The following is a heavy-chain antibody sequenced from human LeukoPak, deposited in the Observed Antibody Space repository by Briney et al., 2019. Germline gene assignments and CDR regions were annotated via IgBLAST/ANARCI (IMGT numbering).Heavy chain of an antibody. Sequence: ASVKVSCKASGYTFTSYYMHWVRQAPGQGLEWMGIINPSGGSTSYAQKFQGRVTMTRDTSTSTVYMELSSLRSEDTAVYYCAKDSSIFGVVTYLDYWGQGTLVTVSS. J-gene: IGHJ4*02. D-gene: IGHD3-3*01. V-gene: IGHV1-46*01. CDR3: AKDSSIFGVVTYLDY. CDR2: INPSGGST. CDR1: GYTFTSYY.